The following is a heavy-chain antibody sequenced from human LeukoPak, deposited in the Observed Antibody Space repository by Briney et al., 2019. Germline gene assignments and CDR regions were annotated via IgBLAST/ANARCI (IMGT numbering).Heavy chain of an antibody. Sequence: SETLSLTCAVSGGSISSHYWSWIRQPPGKGLEWIGYISYSGSTAYNTSLKSRVTISVDTAKNQFSLKLTSVTAADTAVYYCTRDRRDGYNYVDLWGQGTLVTVSS. J-gene: IGHJ5*02. CDR2: ISYSGST. CDR3: TRDRRDGYNYVDL. CDR1: GGSISSHY. V-gene: IGHV4-59*11. D-gene: IGHD5-24*01.